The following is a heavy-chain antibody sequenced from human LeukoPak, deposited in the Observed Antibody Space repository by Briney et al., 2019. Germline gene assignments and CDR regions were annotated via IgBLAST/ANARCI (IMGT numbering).Heavy chain of an antibody. Sequence: SETLSLTCTVSGGSISSSSYYWGWIRQPPGKGLEWIGSIYYSGSTYYNPSLKSRVTISVDTSKNQFSLKLSSVTAADTAVYYCARPPSRGYSSSFEYWGQGTLVTVSS. CDR1: GGSISSSSYY. CDR2: IYYSGST. D-gene: IGHD2-2*03. CDR3: ARPPSRGYSSSFEY. V-gene: IGHV4-39*07. J-gene: IGHJ4*02.